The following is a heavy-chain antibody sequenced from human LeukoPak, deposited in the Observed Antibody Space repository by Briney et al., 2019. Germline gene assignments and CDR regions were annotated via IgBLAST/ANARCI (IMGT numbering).Heavy chain of an antibody. CDR3: ARGAGQLELLHY. V-gene: IGHV1-18*01. J-gene: IGHJ4*02. Sequence: ASVKVSCKPSGYTYTSYTISWARQAPGQRLEWVGWISAYNGNTRYAEELQGRITMTTDTSRTTAYMELRGLTSDDTAIYYCARGAGQLELLHYWGQGTLVTVSS. CDR2: ISAYNGNT. D-gene: IGHD1-1*01. CDR1: GYTYTSYT.